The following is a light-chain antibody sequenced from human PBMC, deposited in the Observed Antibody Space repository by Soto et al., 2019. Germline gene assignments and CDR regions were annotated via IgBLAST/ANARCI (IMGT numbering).Light chain of an antibody. Sequence: EIVMTQSPATLSVSPGDRVTLSCRARQNIVNNLAWYQQRPGQPPRLLIYGASTRANGIPARFSGSGSGTEFTLTISSLQSEDFAVYCCQQYNNWPPLTFGGGTKVEIK. CDR3: QQYNNWPPLT. J-gene: IGKJ4*01. V-gene: IGKV3D-15*01. CDR2: GAS. CDR1: QNIVNN.